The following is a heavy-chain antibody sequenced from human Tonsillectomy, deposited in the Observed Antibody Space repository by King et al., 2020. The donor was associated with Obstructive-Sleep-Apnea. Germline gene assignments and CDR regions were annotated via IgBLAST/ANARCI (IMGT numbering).Heavy chain of an antibody. V-gene: IGHV1-8*01. Sequence: QLVQSGAEVKKPGASVRVSCQASGYTFTSSDINWVRQATGQGLEWMGWMNPNSGNTGYAQTFQCRVTMTRNTSISTAYMELSSLRSDDTAVYYCAKAVGGRYYFDFWGQGTLVTVSS. D-gene: IGHD1-26*01. CDR2: MNPNSGNT. CDR3: AKAVGGRYYFDF. J-gene: IGHJ4*02. CDR1: GYTFTSSD.